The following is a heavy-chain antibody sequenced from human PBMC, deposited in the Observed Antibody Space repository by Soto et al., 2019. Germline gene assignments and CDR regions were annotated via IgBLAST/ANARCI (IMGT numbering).Heavy chain of an antibody. CDR3: TRDAYYDFWSGCSGYYYYYMAV. V-gene: IGHV3-74*01. Sequence: EVQLVESGGGLVQPGGSLRLSCAASGFTFSSYWMHWVRQAPGKGLVWVSRINGDGSSTSYADSVKGRFTISRDNAKNTLYLHMNSLRAEDTAVYYCTRDAYYDFWSGCSGYYYYYMAVWGKGTTVTVSS. CDR2: INGDGSST. J-gene: IGHJ6*03. D-gene: IGHD3-3*01. CDR1: GFTFSSYW.